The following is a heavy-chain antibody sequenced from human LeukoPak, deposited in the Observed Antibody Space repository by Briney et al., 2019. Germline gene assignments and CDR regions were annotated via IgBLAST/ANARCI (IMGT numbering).Heavy chain of an antibody. Sequence: PGGSLRLSCAASGFTFSSYAMSWVRQAPGKGLEWVSAISGSGGSTYYADSVKGRFTISRDNSKNTLYLQMNSLRAEDTAVYYCAKDRDITMVRGVTFDWGQGTLVTVSS. CDR1: GFTFSSYA. D-gene: IGHD3-10*01. V-gene: IGHV3-23*01. CDR2: ISGSGGST. J-gene: IGHJ4*02. CDR3: AKDRDITMVRGVTFD.